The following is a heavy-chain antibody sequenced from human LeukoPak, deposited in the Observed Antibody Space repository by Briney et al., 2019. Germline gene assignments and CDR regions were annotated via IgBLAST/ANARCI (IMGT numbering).Heavy chain of an antibody. CDR2: INHSGST. Sequence: SETLSLTCAVYGGSFSGYYWSWIRQPPGKGLEWIGEINHSGSTNYNPSLKSRVTISVDTSKNQFSLKLSSATAADTAVYYCARGWYGYNWFDPWGQGTLVTVSS. V-gene: IGHV4-34*01. CDR1: GGSFSGYY. J-gene: IGHJ5*02. CDR3: ARGWYGYNWFDP. D-gene: IGHD6-13*01.